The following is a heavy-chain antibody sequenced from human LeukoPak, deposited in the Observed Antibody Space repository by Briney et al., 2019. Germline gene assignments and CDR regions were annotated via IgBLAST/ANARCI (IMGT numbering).Heavy chain of an antibody. CDR1: GGSFGGYY. V-gene: IGHV4-34*01. J-gene: IGHJ5*02. Sequence: SETMSPTCAVYGGSFGGYYSSWNRHPQKKGRGWNGEINHSGSPNYNPSLKTRVTISVDTSKNQFSLKLSSVTAADTAVYYCARDPLIYDSSGGGVDPWGQGTLVTVSS. CDR3: ARDPLIYDSSGGGVDP. D-gene: IGHD3-22*01. CDR2: INHSGSP.